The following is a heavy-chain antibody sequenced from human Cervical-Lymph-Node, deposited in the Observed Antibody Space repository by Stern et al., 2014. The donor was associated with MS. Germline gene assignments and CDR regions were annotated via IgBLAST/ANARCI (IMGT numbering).Heavy chain of an antibody. V-gene: IGHV4-59*01. CDR2: IYYSGNT. CDR3: ARSRDAYSPLTY. Sequence: VQLEESGPGLVKPSETLSLTCTVSGGSISGYDCSWIRQPPGKGLEWIGHIYYSGNTNYIPSLKSRVTISIDTPKNQFSLKLSSVTAADTAVYYCARSRDAYSPLTYWGQGIPVTVSS. D-gene: IGHD5-24*01. CDR1: GGSISGYD. J-gene: IGHJ4*02.